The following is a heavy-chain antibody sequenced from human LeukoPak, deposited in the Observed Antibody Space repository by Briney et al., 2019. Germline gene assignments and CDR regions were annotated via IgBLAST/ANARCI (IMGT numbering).Heavy chain of an antibody. V-gene: IGHV3-21*01. CDR1: GFSFSAYS. J-gene: IGHJ1*01. CDR3: ARGPEYGSGSY. D-gene: IGHD3-10*01. CDR2: ISSSSSSI. Sequence: GGSLRLSCEASGFSFSAYSMNWVRQAPGKGLEWVSSISSSSSSIHYADSVKGRFTISGDNAKHALYLQMNSLRVDDTGVYYCARGPEYGSGSYWGQGPLVTVSS.